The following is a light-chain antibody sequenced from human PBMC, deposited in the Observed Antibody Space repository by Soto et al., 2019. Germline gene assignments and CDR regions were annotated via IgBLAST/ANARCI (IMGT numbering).Light chain of an antibody. V-gene: IGKV3-20*01. J-gene: IGKJ3*01. CDR2: GTS. CDR1: QTVSSSY. Sequence: EIVLTQSPGTLSLSPGERATLSCRASQTVSSSYLAWYQQKPGQAPRLLIYGTSGRATGIPDRFSGSGSGTDFTLTISRLEPEAVAVYYGQQYCSSPSFTFGPGTKVDIK. CDR3: QQYCSSPSFT.